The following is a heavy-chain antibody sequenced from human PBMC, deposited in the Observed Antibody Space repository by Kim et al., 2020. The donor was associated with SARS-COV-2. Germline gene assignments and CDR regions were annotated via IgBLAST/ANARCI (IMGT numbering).Heavy chain of an antibody. CDR2: IIPIFGTA. J-gene: IGHJ5*02. CDR1: GGTFSSYA. D-gene: IGHD6-13*01. Sequence: SVKVSCKASGGTFSSYAISWVRQAPGQGLEWMGGIIPIFGTANYAQKFQGRVTITADESTSTAYMELSSLRSEDTAVYYCAREPQLTNWFDPWGQGTLVTVSS. V-gene: IGHV1-69*13. CDR3: AREPQLTNWFDP.